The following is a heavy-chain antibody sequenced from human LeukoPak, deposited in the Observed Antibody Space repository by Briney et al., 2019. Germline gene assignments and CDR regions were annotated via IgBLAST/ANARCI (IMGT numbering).Heavy chain of an antibody. CDR1: GGSISSYY. D-gene: IGHD6-13*01. J-gene: IGHJ3*02. CDR2: IYYSGST. V-gene: IGHV4-59*08. Sequence: SETLSLTCTVSGGSISSYYWSWIRQPPGRGLEWIGYIYYSGSTNYNPSLKSRVTISVDTSKNQFSLKLSSVTAADTAVYYCARHPSSAADDAFDIWGQGTMVTVSS. CDR3: ARHPSSAADDAFDI.